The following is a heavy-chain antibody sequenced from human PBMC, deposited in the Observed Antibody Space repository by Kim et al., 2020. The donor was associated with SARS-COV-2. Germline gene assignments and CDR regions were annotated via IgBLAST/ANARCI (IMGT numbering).Heavy chain of an antibody. CDR2: IKQDGSEK. D-gene: IGHD3-3*01. J-gene: IGHJ5*02. CDR1: GFSFSSYW. Sequence: GGSLRLSCAASGFSFSSYWMSWVRQAPGKGLEWVANIKQDGSEKYYVDSVKGRFTISRDNAKNSLYLQMNSLRTEDTAVYYCARDYYVFWSGYWKGRSNWLDPCGQGTPVSVSS. V-gene: IGHV3-7*01. CDR3: ARDYYVFWSGYWKGRSNWLDP.